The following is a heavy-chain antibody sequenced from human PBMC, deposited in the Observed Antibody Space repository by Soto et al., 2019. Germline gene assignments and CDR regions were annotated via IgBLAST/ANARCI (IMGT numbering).Heavy chain of an antibody. J-gene: IGHJ4*02. CDR2: IYYSGST. CDR1: GGSISSSSYY. Sequence: QLQLQESGPGLVKPSETLSLTCTVSGGSISSSSYYWGWIRQPPGKGLEWIGSIYYSGSTYYNPSLKSRVPISVDTSKNQFSLKLSSVTAADTAVYYCARLPAKAAAGTPGFDYWGQGTLVTVSS. CDR3: ARLPAKAAAGTPGFDY. V-gene: IGHV4-39*01. D-gene: IGHD6-13*01.